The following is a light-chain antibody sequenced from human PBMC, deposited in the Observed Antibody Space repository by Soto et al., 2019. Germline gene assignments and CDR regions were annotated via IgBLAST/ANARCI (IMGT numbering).Light chain of an antibody. CDR3: CSYAGTSTV. Sequence: QSALTQPASVSGSPGQSITISCTGNSSDVGSYNLVSWYQQHPGKAPKLIIYDDNKRPSRVSNLFSGSKSGNTASLTISGLQAEDEADYYCCSYAGTSTVFGGGTKLTVL. CDR1: SSDVGSYNL. CDR2: DDN. J-gene: IGLJ3*02. V-gene: IGLV2-23*01.